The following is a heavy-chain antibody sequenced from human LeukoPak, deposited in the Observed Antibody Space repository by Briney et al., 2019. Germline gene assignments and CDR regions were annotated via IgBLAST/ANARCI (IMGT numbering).Heavy chain of an antibody. CDR2: MNPNSGNT. CDR3: ARGEGSGWYRTSWFDP. CDR1: GCTFTTYD. J-gene: IGHJ5*02. Sequence: GASVKVSCKASGCTFTTYDINWVRQATGQGLEWMGWMNPNSGNTGYAQKFQGRVTITWNTSISTAYMELSSLRSEDTAVYYCARGEGSGWYRTSWFDPWGQGTLVTVSS. V-gene: IGHV1-8*03. D-gene: IGHD6-19*01.